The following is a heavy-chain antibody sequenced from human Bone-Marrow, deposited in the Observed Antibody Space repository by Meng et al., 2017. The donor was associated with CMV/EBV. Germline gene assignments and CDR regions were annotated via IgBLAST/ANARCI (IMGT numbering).Heavy chain of an antibody. CDR3: VRLAGGVDY. D-gene: IGHD3-10*01. J-gene: IGHJ4*02. CDR2: INCNRVDT. Sequence: ASVKVSCKASGYTFTGYKIHWVRQAPGQGPEWLGGINCNRVDTNYAQKFQGRVTMARDTSISTAYMELSSLRADDTAVYYCVRLAGGVDYWGQGTLVTVSS. CDR1: GYTFTGYK. V-gene: IGHV1-2*02.